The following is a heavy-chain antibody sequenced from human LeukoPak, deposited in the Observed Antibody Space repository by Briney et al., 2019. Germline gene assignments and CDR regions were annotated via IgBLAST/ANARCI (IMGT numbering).Heavy chain of an antibody. V-gene: IGHV3-64D*06. CDR1: GFTFSSYA. D-gene: IGHD6-19*01. CDR2: ISSNGGST. J-gene: IGHJ4*02. Sequence: PGGSLRLSCSASGFTFSSYAMHWVRQAPGKGLEYVSAISSNGGSTYYADSVKGRFTISRDNSKNTLYLQMSSLRAEDTAAYYCVKDPPYSSGWPDPLFDYWGQGTLVTVSS. CDR3: VKDPPYSSGWPDPLFDY.